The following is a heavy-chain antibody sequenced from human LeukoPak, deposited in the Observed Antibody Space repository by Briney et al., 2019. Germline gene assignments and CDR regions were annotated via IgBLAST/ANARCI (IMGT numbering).Heavy chain of an antibody. D-gene: IGHD1-26*01. Sequence: PGGSLRLSCAASGFTFNTYWMAWVRRAPGKGLEWVANIKQDGSVKNYVDSVKGRFTISRDDAKNSVYLPMNSLKTEDTAVYYCARDVSGSLDYWGKGTLVTVSA. CDR2: IKQDGSVK. CDR3: ARDVSGSLDY. CDR1: GFTFNTYW. J-gene: IGHJ4*02. V-gene: IGHV3-7*01.